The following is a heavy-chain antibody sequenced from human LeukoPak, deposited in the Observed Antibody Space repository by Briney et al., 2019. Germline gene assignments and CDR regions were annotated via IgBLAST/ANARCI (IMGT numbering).Heavy chain of an antibody. J-gene: IGHJ4*02. CDR3: ARDHWGTDY. CDR1: GGSFSVYY. V-gene: IGHV4-59*01. Sequence: SETLSLTCAVYGGSFSVYYWSWIRQPPGKGLEWIGYIYYSGSTNYNPSLKSRVTISVDTSKNQFSLKLSSVTAADTAVYYCARDHWGTDYWGQGTLVTVSS. CDR2: IYYSGST. D-gene: IGHD3-16*01.